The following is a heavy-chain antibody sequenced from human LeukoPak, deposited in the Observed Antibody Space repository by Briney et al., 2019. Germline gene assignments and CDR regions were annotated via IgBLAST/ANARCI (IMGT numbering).Heavy chain of an antibody. J-gene: IGHJ6*04. D-gene: IGHD3-9*01. Sequence: GGSLRLSCAASGFTFSSYGMHWVRQAPGKGLEWVAVIWYDGSNKYYADSVKGRFTISRDNSKNTLYLQMNSLRAEDTAVYYCARAILTGYYVAYYYYYYGMDVWGKGTTVTSPQ. CDR2: IWYDGSNK. V-gene: IGHV3-33*01. CDR1: GFTFSSYG. CDR3: ARAILTGYYVAYYYYYYGMDV.